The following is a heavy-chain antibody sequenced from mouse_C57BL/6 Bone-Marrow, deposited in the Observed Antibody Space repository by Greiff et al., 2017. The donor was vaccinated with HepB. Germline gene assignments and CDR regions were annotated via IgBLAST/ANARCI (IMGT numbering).Heavy chain of an antibody. V-gene: IGHV1-54*01. Sequence: QVQLQQSGAELVRPGTSVKVSCKASGYAFTNYLIEWVKQRPGQGLEWIGVINPGSGGTNYNEKFKGKATLTADKSSSTAYMQLSRLTSEDSAVYFCARPYDGYYGYYWGQGTTLTVSS. D-gene: IGHD2-3*01. CDR2: INPGSGGT. J-gene: IGHJ2*01. CDR1: GYAFTNYL. CDR3: ARPYDGYYGYY.